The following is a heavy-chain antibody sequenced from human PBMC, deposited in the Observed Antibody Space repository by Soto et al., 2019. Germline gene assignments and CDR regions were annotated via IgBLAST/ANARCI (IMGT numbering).Heavy chain of an antibody. CDR3: AKDVSGDY. CDR1: GFAFFSYA. J-gene: IGHJ4*02. Sequence: GSLRPSCAASGFAFFSYAISFVRHAPGKWLEWVSAISGRGGSTYYADSVKGRFTISRDNSKNTLYLQMNSLRAEDTAVYYCAKDVSGDYWGQGTLVTVSS. D-gene: IGHD3-10*01. CDR2: ISGRGGST. V-gene: IGHV3-23*01.